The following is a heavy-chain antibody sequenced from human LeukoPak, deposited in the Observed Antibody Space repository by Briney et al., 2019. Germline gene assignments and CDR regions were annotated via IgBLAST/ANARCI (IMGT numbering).Heavy chain of an antibody. CDR2: INHSGST. V-gene: IGHV4-34*01. D-gene: IGHD2-2*01. CDR1: GGSFSGYY. Sequence: PSETLSLTCAVYGGSFSGYYWSWIRQPPGKGLEWIWEINHSGSTNYNPSLKSRVTISVDTSKNQFSLKLSSVTAADTAVYYCAREGVCSSTSCLYYYYYYGMDVWGKGTTVTVSS. J-gene: IGHJ6*04. CDR3: AREGVCSSTSCLYYYYYYGMDV.